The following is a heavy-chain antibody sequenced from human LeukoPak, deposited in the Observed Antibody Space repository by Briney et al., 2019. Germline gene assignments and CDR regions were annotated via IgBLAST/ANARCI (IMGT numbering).Heavy chain of an antibody. D-gene: IGHD6-19*01. CDR1: GGPFTSYY. V-gene: IGHV4-4*07. CDR3: ARELYGSGLGPLWY. CDR2: IHTSGST. J-gene: IGHJ4*02. Sequence: PSETLTLTCSVSGGPFTSYYWSWIRQPAGKGLEWIGRIHTSGSTDYNPSLKTRVTMSVDTSKNQFSLKLTSVTAADTAVYYCARELYGSGLGPLWYWGQGTLVTVSS.